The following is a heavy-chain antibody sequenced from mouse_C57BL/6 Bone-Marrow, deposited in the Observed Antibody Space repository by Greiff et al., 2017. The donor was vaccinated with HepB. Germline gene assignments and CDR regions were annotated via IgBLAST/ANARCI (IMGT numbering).Heavy chain of an antibody. Sequence: QVQLKQPGAELVRPGTSVKLSCKASGYTFISYWMHWVKQRPGQGLEWIGVIDPSDSYTNYNQKFKGKATLTVDTSSSTAYMQLSSLTSEDSAVYYCARSYYYGSSYLAMDYWGQGTSVTVSS. D-gene: IGHD1-1*01. J-gene: IGHJ4*01. CDR1: GYTFISYW. CDR2: IDPSDSYT. CDR3: ARSYYYGSSYLAMDY. V-gene: IGHV1-59*01.